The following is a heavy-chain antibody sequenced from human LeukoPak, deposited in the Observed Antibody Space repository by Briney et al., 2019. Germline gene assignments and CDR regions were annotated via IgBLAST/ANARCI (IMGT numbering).Heavy chain of an antibody. V-gene: IGHV3-21*01. J-gene: IGHJ6*02. CDR2: ISSSSSSI. CDR3: VGERGTAAGIRDYYGMDV. CDR1: GFPFISYL. D-gene: IGHD6-13*01. Sequence: GGPLRLSCGASGFPFISYLMNWVPEAPGRGREVVSSISSSSSSIYYADSVKGQFTISRDNAKNSLYLQMNSLRAEDTAVYYCVGERGTAAGIRDYYGMDVWGQGTTVTVSS.